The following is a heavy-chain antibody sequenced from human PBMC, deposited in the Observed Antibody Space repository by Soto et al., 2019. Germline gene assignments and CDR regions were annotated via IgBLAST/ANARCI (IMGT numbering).Heavy chain of an antibody. CDR2: IIPIFGTA. CDR1: GGTFSSYA. D-gene: IGHD5-18*01. J-gene: IGHJ4*02. Sequence: ASVKVSCKASGGTFSSYAISWVRQAPGQGLEWMGGIIPIFGTANYAQKFQGRVTITADESTSTAYMELSSLRSEDTAVYYCARVGSRNSYGSDYWGQGTLVTVSS. CDR3: ARVGSRNSYGSDY. V-gene: IGHV1-69*13.